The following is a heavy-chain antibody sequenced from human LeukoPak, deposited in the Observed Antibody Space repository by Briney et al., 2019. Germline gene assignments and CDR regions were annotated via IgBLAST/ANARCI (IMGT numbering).Heavy chain of an antibody. D-gene: IGHD3-22*01. V-gene: IGHV1-2*02. CDR2: INPNSGGT. CDR1: GYTFTGYY. Sequence: GASVKVSCKASGYTFTGYYMHWVRQAPGQGLEWMGWINPNSGGTNYAQKFQGRVTMTRDTSISTAYMELSRLRSDDTAVYYCAREALVSSGYYFDYWGQGILVTVSS. CDR3: AREALVSSGYYFDY. J-gene: IGHJ4*02.